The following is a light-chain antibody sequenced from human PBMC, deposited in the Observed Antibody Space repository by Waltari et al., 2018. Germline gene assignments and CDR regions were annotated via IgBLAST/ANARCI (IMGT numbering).Light chain of an antibody. J-gene: IGLJ3*02. CDR3: QSYDISLSGWV. V-gene: IGLV1-40*01. CDR1: GTNIGAAYH. Sequence: QSVLTQPPAVSGAPGQRVTIFCAGSGTNIGAAYHVNCYQQLPGTAPKLLIYGSINRPSGVPDRFSGSRSDTSASLAITGLQAEDEADYYCQSYDISLSGWVFGGGTKLTVL. CDR2: GSI.